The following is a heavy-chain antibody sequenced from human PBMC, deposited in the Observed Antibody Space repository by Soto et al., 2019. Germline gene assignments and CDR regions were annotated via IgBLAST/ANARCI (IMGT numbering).Heavy chain of an antibody. V-gene: IGHV4-34*01. CDR3: ARGYPSIAARAFDY. Sequence: QVQLQQWGAGLLKPSETLSLTCAVYGGSFSGYYWSWIGQPPGKGLEWIGEINHSGSTNYNPSLKSRVTISVDTSKNQFSLKLSSVTAADTAVYYCARGYPSIAARAFDYWGQGTLVTVSS. J-gene: IGHJ4*02. CDR1: GGSFSGYY. CDR2: INHSGST. D-gene: IGHD6-6*01.